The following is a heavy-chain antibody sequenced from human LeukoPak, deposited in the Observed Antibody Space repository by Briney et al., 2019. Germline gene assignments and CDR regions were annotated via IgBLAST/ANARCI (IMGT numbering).Heavy chain of an antibody. CDR1: GFTFSNYG. CDR2: ISYDGSNR. Sequence: GGSLRLSCAASGFTFSNYGTHWVRQAPGKGLEWVAVISYDGSNRYYADSVKGRFTISRDNSKNTLYLQMNSLRAEDTAVYYCAELGITMIGGVWGKGTTVTISS. CDR3: AELGITMIGGV. V-gene: IGHV3-30*18. J-gene: IGHJ6*04. D-gene: IGHD3-10*02.